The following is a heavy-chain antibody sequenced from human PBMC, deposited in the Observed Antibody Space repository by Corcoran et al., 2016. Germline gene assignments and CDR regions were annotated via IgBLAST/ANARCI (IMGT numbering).Heavy chain of an antibody. V-gene: IGHV1-69*06. CDR3: ARVVVPAAVTSNDYYYYGMDV. CDR2: IIPIFGTA. Sequence: QVQLVQSGAEVKEPGSSVKVSCKASGGTLSSYAISWVRQAPGQGLEWMGGIIPIFGTANYAQKFQGRVTITADKSTSTAYMELSSLRSEDTAVYYCARVVVPAAVTSNDYYYYGMDVWGQGTTVTVSS. CDR1: GGTLSSYA. D-gene: IGHD2-2*01. J-gene: IGHJ6*02.